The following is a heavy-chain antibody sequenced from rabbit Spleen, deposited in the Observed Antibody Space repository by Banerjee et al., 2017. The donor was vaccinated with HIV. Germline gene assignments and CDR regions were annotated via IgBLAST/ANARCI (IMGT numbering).Heavy chain of an antibody. CDR1: GFSFNSGYD. CDR3: ARDSGSSFSSYGMDL. CDR2: IAGSSGFT. V-gene: IGHV1S45*01. Sequence: QEQLEESGGDLVKPGASLTLTCKASGFSFNSGYDMCWVRQAPGKGLEWISCIAGSSGFTYFASWAKGRFTISKTSSTTVTLQVTSLTAADTATYFCARDSGSSFSSYGMDLWGQGTLVTVS. D-gene: IGHD8-1*01. J-gene: IGHJ6*01.